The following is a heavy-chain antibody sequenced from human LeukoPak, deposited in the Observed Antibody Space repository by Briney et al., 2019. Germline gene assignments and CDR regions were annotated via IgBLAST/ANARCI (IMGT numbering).Heavy chain of an antibody. V-gene: IGHV3-48*01. CDR1: GFTFNTYT. CDR3: VRDQNWAFDY. CDR2: INTKSKSI. J-gene: IGHJ4*02. D-gene: IGHD7-27*01. Sequence: GGSLRLSCAASGFTFNTYTMNWVRQAPGKRLEWLSFINTKSKSIYYADSVKGRFTISRDNAKNSLYLQMNSLRAEDTALYYCVRDQNWAFDYWGQGTLVTVPS.